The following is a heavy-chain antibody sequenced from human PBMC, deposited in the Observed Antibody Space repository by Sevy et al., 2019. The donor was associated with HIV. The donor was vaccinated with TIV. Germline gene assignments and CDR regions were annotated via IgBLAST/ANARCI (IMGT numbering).Heavy chain of an antibody. J-gene: IGHJ4*02. D-gene: IGHD2-15*01. CDR3: AKDRYCSGGNCPLDY. CDR2: ISDSGSYT. Sequence: GGSLRLSCTASGITLNTYAMKWVRQAPGKGLEWVSGISDSGSYTYYADSVKGRFTISRDNTKNAVSLQMNSLRAEDTAVYYCAKDRYCSGGNCPLDYWGRGTLVTVSS. V-gene: IGHV3-23*01. CDR1: GITLNTYA.